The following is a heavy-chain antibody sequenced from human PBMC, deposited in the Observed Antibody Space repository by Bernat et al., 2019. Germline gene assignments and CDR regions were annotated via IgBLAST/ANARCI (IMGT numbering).Heavy chain of an antibody. CDR2: IYTSGST. Sequence: QVQLQESGPGLVKPSQTLSLTCTVSGGSISSGSYYWSWIRQPAGKGLEWIGRIYTSGSTYYNPSLKSRVTISVDTSKNQFSLKLSSVTAADTAVYYCARPTIYDSSGYYFDYWGQGTLVTVSS. CDR3: ARPTIYDSSGYYFDY. V-gene: IGHV4-61*02. D-gene: IGHD3-22*01. CDR1: GGSISSGSYY. J-gene: IGHJ4*02.